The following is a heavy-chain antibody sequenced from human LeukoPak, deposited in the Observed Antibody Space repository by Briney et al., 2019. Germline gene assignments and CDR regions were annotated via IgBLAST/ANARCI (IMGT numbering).Heavy chain of an antibody. V-gene: IGHV4-59*08. D-gene: IGHD6-19*01. J-gene: IGHJ4*02. CDR3: ALHSSGWYVDY. CDR2: IYYSGST. CDR1: GGSFSGYY. Sequence: SETLSLACAVYGGSFSGYYWSWIRQPPGKGLEWIGYIYYSGSTNYNPSLKSRVTISVDTSKNQFSLKLSSVTAADTAVYYCALHSSGWYVDYWGQGTLVTVSS.